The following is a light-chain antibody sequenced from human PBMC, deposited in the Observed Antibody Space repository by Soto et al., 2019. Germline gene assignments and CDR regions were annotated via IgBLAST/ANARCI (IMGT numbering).Light chain of an antibody. Sequence: DIQMTQSPSTLSASVGDRVTITCRASQSIRSGLAWYQQKPGKAPKLLIYDASSLQSGVPSRFSGSESGTEFTLTISSLQPDDFATYYCQKYNSAPWTFGQGTKVEIK. J-gene: IGKJ1*01. CDR1: QSIRSG. CDR2: DAS. V-gene: IGKV1-5*01. CDR3: QKYNSAPWT.